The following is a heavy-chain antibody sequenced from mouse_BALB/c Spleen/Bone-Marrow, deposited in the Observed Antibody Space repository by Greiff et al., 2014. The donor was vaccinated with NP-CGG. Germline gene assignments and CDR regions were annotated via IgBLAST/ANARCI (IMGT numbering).Heavy chain of an antibody. D-gene: IGHD4-1*01. Sequence: VQLKESGGGLVQPGGSRKLSCAASGFTFSGFGMHWVRQAPEKGLEWVAYISSGSSTIFYADTVKGRFTISRDNPENTLFLQMTSLRSEDTAMYYCTRGGNWEDFDYWGQGTTLTVSS. J-gene: IGHJ2*01. CDR1: GFTFSGFG. V-gene: IGHV5-17*02. CDR2: ISSGSSTI. CDR3: TRGGNWEDFDY.